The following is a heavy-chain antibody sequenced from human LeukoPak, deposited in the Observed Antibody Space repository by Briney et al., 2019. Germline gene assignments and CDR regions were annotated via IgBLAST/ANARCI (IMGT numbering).Heavy chain of an antibody. D-gene: IGHD6-13*01. V-gene: IGHV1-2*02. Sequence: ASVKVSCKASGYTFTGYYMHWVRQAPGQGLEWMGWINPNSGGTNYAQKFQGRVTMTRDTSISTAYMELSRLRSDDTAVYYCAREQEAAAGPGDYWGQGTLVTVSS. J-gene: IGHJ4*02. CDR3: AREQEAAAGPGDY. CDR1: GYTFTGYY. CDR2: INPNSGGT.